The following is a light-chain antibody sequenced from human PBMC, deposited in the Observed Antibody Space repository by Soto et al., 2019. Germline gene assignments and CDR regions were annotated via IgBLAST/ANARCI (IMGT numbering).Light chain of an antibody. J-gene: IGKJ4*02. CDR2: LGS. Sequence: DIVMTQSPDSLPVTPGEPAFISCRSSQSLLRSDGYSALDWYRQKSGQSPQLLIHLGSIRAPGVSDRVSGSGSGTDFTLKISRGEAVDVWVYFCMQARQAPPMFGGGTKVELK. CDR3: MQARQAPPM. CDR1: QSLLRSDGYSA. V-gene: IGKV2-28*01.